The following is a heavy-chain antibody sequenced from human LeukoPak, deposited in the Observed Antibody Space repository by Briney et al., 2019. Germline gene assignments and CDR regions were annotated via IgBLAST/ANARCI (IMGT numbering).Heavy chain of an antibody. Sequence: ASVKLSCKASGYTFTSYGISWVGRAPGQRLEWMGWISAYNGNTNYAQKLQGRVTMTTDTSTSTAYMALRSLRSDDTAVYYCAREAQSIAAAGTVDYWGQGTLVTVSS. D-gene: IGHD6-13*01. CDR3: AREAQSIAAAGTVDY. V-gene: IGHV1-18*01. CDR1: GYTFTSYG. CDR2: ISAYNGNT. J-gene: IGHJ4*02.